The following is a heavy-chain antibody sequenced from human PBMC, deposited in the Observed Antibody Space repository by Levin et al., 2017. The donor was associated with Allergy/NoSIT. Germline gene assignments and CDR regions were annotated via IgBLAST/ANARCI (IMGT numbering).Heavy chain of an antibody. D-gene: IGHD6-13*01. V-gene: IGHV3-30*04. J-gene: IGHJ5*02. CDR2: ISYDGSNK. CDR1: GFTFSSYA. Sequence: GESLKISCAASGFTFSSYAMHWVRQAPGKGLEWVAVISYDGSNKYYADSVKGRFTISRDNSKNTLYLQMNSLRAEDTAVYYCARDRLAAAASRAFDPWGQGTLVTVSS. CDR3: ARDRLAAAASRAFDP.